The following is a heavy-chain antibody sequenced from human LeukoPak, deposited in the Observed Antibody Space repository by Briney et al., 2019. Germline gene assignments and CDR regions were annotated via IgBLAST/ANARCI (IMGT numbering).Heavy chain of an antibody. CDR2: ISGTGERT. CDR1: GISFSTYA. D-gene: IGHD4-17*01. V-gene: IGHV3-23*01. Sequence: GGSLRLSCAASGISFSTYAMSWVRQAPGKGLEWVSTISGTGERTCYADSVKGRFTISRDNSKNTLYLQMNSLRAEDTAVYYCAREDSHGEGSGYWGQGTLVTVSS. CDR3: AREDSHGEGSGY. J-gene: IGHJ4*02.